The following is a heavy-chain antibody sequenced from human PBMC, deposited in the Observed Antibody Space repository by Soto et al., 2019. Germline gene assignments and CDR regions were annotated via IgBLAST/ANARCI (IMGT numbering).Heavy chain of an antibody. J-gene: IGHJ6*02. CDR2: IYHSGST. CDR1: GGSISSGGYS. CDR3: ARAHYGDYGYGMDV. V-gene: IGHV4-30-2*01. D-gene: IGHD4-17*01. Sequence: QLQLQESGSGLVKPSQTLSLTCAVSGGSISSGGYSWSWIRQPPGKGLEWIGYIYHSGSTYYNPSLTRRVTVPVDRSKNQVSLKLSSVTAADTAVYYCARAHYGDYGYGMDVWGQGTTVTVSS.